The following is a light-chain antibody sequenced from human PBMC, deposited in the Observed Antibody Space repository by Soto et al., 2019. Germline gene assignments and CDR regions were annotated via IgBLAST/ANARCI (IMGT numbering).Light chain of an antibody. J-gene: IGKJ3*01. CDR3: QQANSFPIT. CDR1: HGISS. CDR2: GAS. V-gene: IGKV1-12*01. Sequence: DTQLTQSPSAVSTLVGHTINSTCRASHGISSLAWYQHKPGRAPKILIFGASSLPSGVPSRFSGSGSGTDFNLTISSLQTEDFATYYCQQANSFPITFGQGTKVDIK.